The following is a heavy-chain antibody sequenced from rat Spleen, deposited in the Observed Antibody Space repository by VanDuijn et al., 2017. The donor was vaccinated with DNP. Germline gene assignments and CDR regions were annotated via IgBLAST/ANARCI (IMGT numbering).Heavy chain of an antibody. Sequence: QVQLEESGPGLMQPSETLSLTCTVSGFSLTNIGVSWVRQPLGKGLVWMGTIWTSGSVNYNSSVQSRLSISRDTSKNQVFLKMNSMRPEDTGTYCCVGQTGSGWYFAFWGPGTKVTVSS. CDR1: GFSLTNIG. V-gene: IGHV2-72*01. D-gene: IGHD5-1*01. J-gene: IGHJ1*01. CDR2: IWTSGSV. CDR3: VGQTGSGWYFAF.